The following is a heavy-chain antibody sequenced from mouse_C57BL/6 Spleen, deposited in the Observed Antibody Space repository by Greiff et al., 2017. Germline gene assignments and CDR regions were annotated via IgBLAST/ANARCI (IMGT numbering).Heavy chain of an antibody. D-gene: IGHD1-1*01. CDR2: INPSTGGT. V-gene: IGHV1-43*01. J-gene: IGHJ1*03. CDR3: ARGTTVVGYWYFDV. Sequence: EVQRVESGPELVKPGASVKISCKASGYSFTGYYMHWVKQSSEKSLEWIGEINPSTGGTSYNQKFKGKATLTVDKSSSTAYMQLKSLTSEDSAVYYCARGTTVVGYWYFDVWGTGTTVTVSS. CDR1: GYSFTGYY.